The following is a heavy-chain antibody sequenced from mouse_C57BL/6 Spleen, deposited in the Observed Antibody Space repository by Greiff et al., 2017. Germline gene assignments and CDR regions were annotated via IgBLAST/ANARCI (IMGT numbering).Heavy chain of an antibody. CDR3: ARAGGTGFDY. J-gene: IGHJ2*01. Sequence: QVQLKQSGAELVRPGASVKLSCKASGYTFTDYYINWVKQRPGQGLEWIARIYPGSGNTYYNEKFKGKATLTAEKSSSTAYMQLSSLTSEDSAVYFCARAGGTGFDYWGQGTTLTVSS. D-gene: IGHD3-3*01. V-gene: IGHV1-76*01. CDR2: IYPGSGNT. CDR1: GYTFTDYY.